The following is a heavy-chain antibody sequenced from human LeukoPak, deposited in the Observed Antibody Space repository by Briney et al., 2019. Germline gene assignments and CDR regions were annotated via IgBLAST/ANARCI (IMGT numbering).Heavy chain of an antibody. J-gene: IGHJ6*03. CDR3: AREGSSGWYRGNYYYYMDV. D-gene: IGHD6-19*01. CDR1: GFTFDDYG. V-gene: IGHV4-4*08. CDR2: IYTSGST. Sequence: GSLRLSCAASGFTFDDYGMSWVRQAPGKGLEWIGRIYTSGSTNYNPSLKSRVTISVDTPKNQFSLKLSSVTAADTAVYYCAREGSSGWYRGNYYYYMDVWGKGTTVTISS.